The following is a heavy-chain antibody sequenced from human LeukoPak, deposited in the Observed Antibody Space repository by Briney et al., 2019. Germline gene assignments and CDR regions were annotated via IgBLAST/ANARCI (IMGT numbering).Heavy chain of an antibody. Sequence: GGSLGLSCGGSGFTFSDYWMTWVRQAPGKGLEWVAVISYDGSNKYYADSVKGRFTISRDNFKNTLYLQMNSLRAEDAAVYYCAKDHYSGSGVTSLPAYWGQGTLVTVSS. CDR3: AKDHYSGSGVTSLPAY. V-gene: IGHV3-30*18. J-gene: IGHJ4*02. D-gene: IGHD2-15*01. CDR2: ISYDGSNK. CDR1: GFTFSDYW.